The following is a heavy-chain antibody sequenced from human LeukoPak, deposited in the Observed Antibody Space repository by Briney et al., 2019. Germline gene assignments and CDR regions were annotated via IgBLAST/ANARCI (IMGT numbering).Heavy chain of an antibody. V-gene: IGHV7-4-1*02. D-gene: IGHD5-18*01. Sequence: ASVKVSCKASEYTFTGYSMNWVRQAPGQGLEWMGWINTKTGNPAYAQGFTGRFVFSLDTSVSTAYLQISSLKVEDTAVYYCAQDTSTDVFNYWGQGTLVTVSP. CDR2: INTKTGNP. J-gene: IGHJ4*02. CDR3: AQDTSTDVFNY. CDR1: EYTFTGYS.